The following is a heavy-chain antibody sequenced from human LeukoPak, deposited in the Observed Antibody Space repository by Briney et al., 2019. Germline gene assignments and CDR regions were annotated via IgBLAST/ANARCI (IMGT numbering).Heavy chain of an antibody. CDR3: AKEANSGSYYGYYFDY. Sequence: GGSLRLSCAASGFTFSSYAMSWVRQAPGKGLESGSAISGSGGSTYYADSVKGRFTISRDNSKNTLYLQMNSLRAEDTAVYYCAKEANSGSYYGYYFDYWGQGTLVTVSS. V-gene: IGHV3-23*01. CDR2: ISGSGGST. D-gene: IGHD1-26*01. CDR1: GFTFSSYA. J-gene: IGHJ4*02.